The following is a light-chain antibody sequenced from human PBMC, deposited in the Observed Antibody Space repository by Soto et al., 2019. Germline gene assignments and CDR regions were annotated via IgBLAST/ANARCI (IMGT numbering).Light chain of an antibody. J-gene: IGLJ1*01. CDR3: SSYTSSCTYV. V-gene: IGLV2-14*01. Sequence: SIRTQPASVSGSPGQSITISCTGTSSDVGGYKYVSWYQQHPGKAPKLMIYEVSNRPSGVSNRFSGSQSGNTASLTISGLQAEDEADYYCSSYTSSCTYVLGTGTKVTVL. CDR2: EVS. CDR1: SSDVGGYKY.